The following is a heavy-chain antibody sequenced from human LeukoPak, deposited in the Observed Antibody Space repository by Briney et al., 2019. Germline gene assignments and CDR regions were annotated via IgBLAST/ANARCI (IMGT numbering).Heavy chain of an antibody. V-gene: IGHV3-23*01. D-gene: IGHD3-10*01. CDR2: TVSRGTT. J-gene: IGHJ5*02. CDR3: ARDKDDYGSGNHWFDP. CDR1: GFTFTSDA. Sequence: GGSLRLSCVASGFTFTSDAMNWVRQAPGKGLEWVSSTVSRGTTQYADSVKGRFTVSRDTSKNTLYLQMNSLRADDTAVYYCARDKDDYGSGNHWFDPWGQGTLVTVSS.